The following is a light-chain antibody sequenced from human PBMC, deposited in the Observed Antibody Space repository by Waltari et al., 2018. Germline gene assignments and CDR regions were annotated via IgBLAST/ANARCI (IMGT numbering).Light chain of an antibody. V-gene: IGKV4-1*01. CDR1: NNLLSSKNHNH. CDR2: WAS. Sequence: DIVMTQSPVSLAVSLGERATINCKSSNNLLSSKNHNHLAWYQQKQRQPPKLTIYWASXRESGVPDRFSGSGSGTDFTLTISSLQAEDVAVYSCQQHYTSPPTFGGGTRVEIK. CDR3: QQHYTSPPT. J-gene: IGKJ4*01.